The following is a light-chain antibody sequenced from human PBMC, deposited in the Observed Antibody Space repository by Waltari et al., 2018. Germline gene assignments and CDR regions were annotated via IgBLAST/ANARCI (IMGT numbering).Light chain of an antibody. CDR3: QQRASWPLT. J-gene: IGKJ4*01. CDR2: DAS. Sequence: EIVLTQSTATLPLSPGERANLSCRASESVSTYLDWYQQRPGQAPRLLIYDASNRAAGIPARFSGSGSGTDFTLTISSLEPEDFAVYYCQQRASWPLTFGGGIKVEIK. CDR1: ESVSTY. V-gene: IGKV3-11*01.